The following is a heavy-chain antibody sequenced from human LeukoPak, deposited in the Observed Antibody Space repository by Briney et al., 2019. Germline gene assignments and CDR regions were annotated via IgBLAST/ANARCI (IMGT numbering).Heavy chain of an antibody. Sequence: PSETLSLTCTVSGGSISNGVYYWSWIRQHPGKGLEWIGYIYYSGSTNYSPSLKSRLTMSVDTSKNQFSLKLSSVTAADTAVYYCARDLGGGSFDFWGQGTLVTVSS. CDR3: ARDLGGGSFDF. V-gene: IGHV4-31*03. CDR1: GGSISNGVYY. J-gene: IGHJ4*02. CDR2: IYYSGST. D-gene: IGHD2-15*01.